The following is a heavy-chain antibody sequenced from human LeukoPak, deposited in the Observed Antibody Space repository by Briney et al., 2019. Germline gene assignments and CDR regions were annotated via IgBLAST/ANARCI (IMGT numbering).Heavy chain of an antibody. V-gene: IGHV3-30*04. CDR1: GFTFSSYA. D-gene: IGHD3-10*02. CDR3: ARAMFGELLYGLY. CDR2: ISYDGSNK. Sequence: HPGGSLRLSCAASGFTFSSYAMHWVRQAPGKGLEWVALISYDGSNKYYADSVKGRFTISRDNSKNTLYLQMNSLRAEDTAVYYCARAMFGELLYGLYWGQGTLVIVSS. J-gene: IGHJ4*02.